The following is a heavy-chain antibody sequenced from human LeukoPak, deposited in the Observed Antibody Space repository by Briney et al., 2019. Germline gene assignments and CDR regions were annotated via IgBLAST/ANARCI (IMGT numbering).Heavy chain of an antibody. CDR2: ISSSSSTI. D-gene: IGHD3-10*01. Sequence: PGGSLRLSCAASGFTFSSYSMNWVRQAPGKGLEWVSYISSSSSTIYYADSVKGRFTISRDNAKNSLYLQMNSLGAEDTAVYYCARERAPGVKYYYYGMDVWGQGTTVTVSS. J-gene: IGHJ6*02. CDR3: ARERAPGVKYYYYGMDV. CDR1: GFTFSSYS. V-gene: IGHV3-48*04.